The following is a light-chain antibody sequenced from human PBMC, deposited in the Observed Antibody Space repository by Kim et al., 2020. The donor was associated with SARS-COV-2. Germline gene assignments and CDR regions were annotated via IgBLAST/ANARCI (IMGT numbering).Light chain of an antibody. CDR2: RAS. CDR1: QRVGSW. V-gene: IGKV1-5*03. Sequence: SAAIGDRVTSSCRASQRVGSWVAWYQQKPGKAPKFLIWRASSLESGVPSRFSGGGSGTEFTLTISSLQPDDFATYYCQQYFVIPRTFGQGTKLDI. CDR3: QQYFVIPRT. J-gene: IGKJ2*01.